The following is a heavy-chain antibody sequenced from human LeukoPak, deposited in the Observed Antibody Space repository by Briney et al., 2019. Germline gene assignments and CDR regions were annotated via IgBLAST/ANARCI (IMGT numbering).Heavy chain of an antibody. V-gene: IGHV4-39*01. CDR1: GGSISSNSYY. CDR3: AREARGTYTIDY. D-gene: IGHD1-26*01. J-gene: IGHJ4*02. Sequence: SETLPLTCTVSGGSISSNSYYWGWIRQPPGKGLEWIGSTFHSGSTYYNPSLKSRVTISVDTSKNQFSLRLSSVTAEDTAVYFCAREARGTYTIDYWGQGTLVTVSS. CDR2: TFHSGST.